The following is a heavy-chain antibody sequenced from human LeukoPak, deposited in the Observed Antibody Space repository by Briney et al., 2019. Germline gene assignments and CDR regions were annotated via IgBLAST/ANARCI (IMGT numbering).Heavy chain of an antibody. J-gene: IGHJ4*02. CDR1: GGSISSSSYY. CDR3: ARRIIGTTSDSFDS. V-gene: IGHV4-39*01. D-gene: IGHD1-20*01. Sequence: SETLSLTCTVSGGSISSSSYYWGWIRQPPGKGLEWIGSIYYSGSTYYNPSLKSRVTISIDTSKNQFSLKLSSVTAADTAVYYCARRIIGTTSDSFDSWGQGTLITVSS. CDR2: IYYSGST.